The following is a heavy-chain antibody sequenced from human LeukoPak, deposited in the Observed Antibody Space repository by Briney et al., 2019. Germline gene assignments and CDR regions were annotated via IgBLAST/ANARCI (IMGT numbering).Heavy chain of an antibody. Sequence: SDTLSLTCTVSDGSISSHYWSWIRQPPGKGLEWIGHIYYSGSTEYNLSLKSRVTLSVDTSKNQFSLKLSSVTAADTAVYYCARGIYDYVWGSSRLHFDYWGQGTLVTVSS. D-gene: IGHD3-16*02. CDR3: ARGIYDYVWGSSRLHFDY. CDR2: IYYSGST. V-gene: IGHV4-59*11. CDR1: DGSISSHY. J-gene: IGHJ4*02.